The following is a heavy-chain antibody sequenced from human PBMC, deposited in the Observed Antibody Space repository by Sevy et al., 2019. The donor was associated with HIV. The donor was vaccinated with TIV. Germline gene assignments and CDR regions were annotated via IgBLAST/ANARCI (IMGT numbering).Heavy chain of an antibody. CDR2: IWYEGSNK. CDR1: AFTFSSYG. J-gene: IGHJ4*02. V-gene: IGHV3-33*01. Sequence: GGSLRLSCAASAFTFSSYGMHWVRQAPGKGLEWVAVIWYEGSNKYYADSVKGRFTISRDNSKNTLYLQMNSLRAEDTAVYYCARDKGDHYYDSSGYYFDYWGQGTLVTVSS. CDR3: ARDKGDHYYDSSGYYFDY. D-gene: IGHD3-22*01.